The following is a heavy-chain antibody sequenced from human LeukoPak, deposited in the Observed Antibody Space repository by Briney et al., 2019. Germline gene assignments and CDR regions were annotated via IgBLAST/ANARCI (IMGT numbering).Heavy chain of an antibody. CDR1: GYSFTSYW. J-gene: IGHJ4*02. D-gene: IGHD2-2*01. CDR3: ARGYCSSTSCYYFDY. CDR2: IYPGDSDT. Sequence: GASLQISCKGSGYSFTSYWIGWVRPLPGKGLEWMGIIYPGDSDTRYSPSFQGQVTISADKSISTAYLQWSSLKASDTAMYYCARGYCSSTSCYYFDYWGQGTLVTVSS. V-gene: IGHV5-51*01.